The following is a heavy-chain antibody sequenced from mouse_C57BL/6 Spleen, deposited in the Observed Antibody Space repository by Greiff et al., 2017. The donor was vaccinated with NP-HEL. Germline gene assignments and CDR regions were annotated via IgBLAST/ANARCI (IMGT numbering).Heavy chain of an antibody. J-gene: IGHJ2*01. Sequence: EVQLVESGGGLVQPGGSMKLSCVASGFTFSNYWMNWVRQSPEKGLEWVAQIRLKSDNYATHYAESVKGRFTISRDDSKSSVYLQMNNLRAEDTGIYYCTLTDYFDYWGQGTTLTVSS. D-gene: IGHD4-1*01. CDR3: TLTDYFDY. V-gene: IGHV6-3*01. CDR2: IRLKSDNYAT. CDR1: GFTFSNYW.